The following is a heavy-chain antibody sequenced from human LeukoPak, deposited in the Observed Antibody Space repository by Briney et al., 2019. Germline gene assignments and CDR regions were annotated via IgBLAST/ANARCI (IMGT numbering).Heavy chain of an antibody. D-gene: IGHD4-17*01. CDR1: GGSISSGSYY. CDR3: ARDGTHDYGDYGAFDI. J-gene: IGHJ3*02. Sequence: ASETLSLTCTVSGGSISSGSYYWSWIRQPAGKGLEWIGRIYTSGSTNYNPSLKSRVTISVDTSKNQFSLKLSSVTAADTAVYYCARDGTHDYGDYGAFDIWGQGTMVTVSS. CDR2: IYTSGST. V-gene: IGHV4-61*02.